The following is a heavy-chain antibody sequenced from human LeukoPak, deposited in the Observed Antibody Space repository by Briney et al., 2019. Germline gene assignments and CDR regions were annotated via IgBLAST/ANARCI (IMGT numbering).Heavy chain of an antibody. V-gene: IGHV3-48*01. Sequence: PGGSLRLSCAASGFTFSRHPMNWVRQAPGKGLEWVSYISPGTIYYADSVKGRFTISRDNAKNSLYLQMNSPRAEDTAVYYCTRDGRVAYEMDVWGQGTTVTVSS. CDR2: ISPGTI. CDR1: GFTFSRHP. J-gene: IGHJ6*02. D-gene: IGHD2-15*01. CDR3: TRDGRVAYEMDV.